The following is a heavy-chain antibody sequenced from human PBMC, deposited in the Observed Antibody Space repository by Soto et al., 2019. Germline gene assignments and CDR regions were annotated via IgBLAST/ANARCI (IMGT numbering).Heavy chain of an antibody. D-gene: IGHD6-19*01. Sequence: SETLSLTCTVSGDSISSYYCHWIRQVPGKGLEWIAYVYYSGSTNYNPSLKSRATISLDTSKNQFSLKLTSVTAADTAVYYCAIGQSISDWALFDYWGQGTLVNAPQ. V-gene: IGHV4-59*01. J-gene: IGHJ4*02. CDR2: VYYSGST. CDR3: AIGQSISDWALFDY. CDR1: GDSISSYY.